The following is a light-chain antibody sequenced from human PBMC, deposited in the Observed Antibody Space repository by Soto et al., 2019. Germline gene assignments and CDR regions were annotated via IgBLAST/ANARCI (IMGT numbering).Light chain of an antibody. CDR1: QTISNH. J-gene: IGKJ2*01. CDR2: ATS. Sequence: IPMTQSPSSLSASVGDRVTISCRASQTISNHLNWYQQKPGKAPKLLIYATSTFQSGVPSRFSGSGSETDFPLTTSSLQTEDFTTYYCEQSYNSHTFGQGTKLEIK. CDR3: EQSYNSHT. V-gene: IGKV1-39*01.